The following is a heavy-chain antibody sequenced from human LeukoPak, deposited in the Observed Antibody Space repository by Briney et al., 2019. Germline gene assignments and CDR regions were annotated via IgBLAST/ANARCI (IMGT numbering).Heavy chain of an antibody. V-gene: IGHV3-23*01. CDR1: GFTFSSYA. J-gene: IGHJ3*02. D-gene: IGHD2-15*01. CDR3: ARDRPATLGGGASDI. Sequence: GGSLRLSCAASGFTFSSYAMSWVRQAPGKGLEWVSAISGSGGSTYYADSVKGRFTISRDNSKNTLYLQMNSLRAEDTAAYYCARDRPATLGGGASDIWGQGTMVTVSS. CDR2: ISGSGGST.